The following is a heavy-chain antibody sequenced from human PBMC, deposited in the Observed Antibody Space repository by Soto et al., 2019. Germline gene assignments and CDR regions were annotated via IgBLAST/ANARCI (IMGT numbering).Heavy chain of an antibody. Sequence: GGSLRLSCAASGFTFSSYWMSWVRQAPGKGLEWVANIKQDGSEKYYVDSVKGRFTISRDNAKNSLYLQMNSLRAEDTAVYYCARDPAYYYDSSGYYYPEEVYGMDVWGQGTTVTVSS. J-gene: IGHJ6*02. V-gene: IGHV3-7*05. CDR2: IKQDGSEK. CDR3: ARDPAYYYDSSGYYYPEEVYGMDV. D-gene: IGHD3-22*01. CDR1: GFTFSSYW.